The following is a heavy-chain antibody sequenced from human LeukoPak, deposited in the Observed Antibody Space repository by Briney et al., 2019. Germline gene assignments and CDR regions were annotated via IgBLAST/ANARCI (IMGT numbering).Heavy chain of an antibody. D-gene: IGHD1-26*01. CDR1: GGSFSGYY. Sequence: KPSETLSLTCAVYGGSFSGYYWSWIRQPPGKGLEWIGEINHSGSTNYNPSLKSRVTISVDTSKNQFSLKLSSVTAADTAVYYCARRGGASNYWGQGTLVTVSS. CDR3: ARRGGASNY. V-gene: IGHV4-34*01. CDR2: INHSGST. J-gene: IGHJ4*02.